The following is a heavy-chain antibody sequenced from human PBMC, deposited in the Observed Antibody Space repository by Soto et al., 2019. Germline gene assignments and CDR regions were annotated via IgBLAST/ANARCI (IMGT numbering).Heavy chain of an antibody. J-gene: IGHJ6*02. CDR1: GFTLSAYD. CDR3: ARAYSGRLPRRADYYYAMDV. Sequence: LRLSCAASGFTLSAYDMHWVRQAEGKGLEWVSALGAADDPYYLVSVKGRFTISRENAKNSLYLQMNNLRAGDTAVYYCARAYSGRLPRRADYYYAMDVWGQGTTVTVSS. CDR2: LGAADDP. V-gene: IGHV3-13*05. D-gene: IGHD2-15*01.